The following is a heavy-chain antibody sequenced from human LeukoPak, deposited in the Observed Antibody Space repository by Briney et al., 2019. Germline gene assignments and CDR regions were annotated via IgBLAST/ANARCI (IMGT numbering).Heavy chain of an antibody. CDR1: GFTFGSYW. V-gene: IGHV3-7*01. J-gene: IGHJ4*02. CDR3: ARDQGWLQFDY. Sequence: GGSLRLSCAASGFTFGSYWMSWVRQAPGKGLELVANIKEDGSEKYYVDSVKGRFTISRDNAKNSLYLQMNSLRAEDAAVYYCARDQGWLQFDYWGQGALATVSS. D-gene: IGHD5-24*01. CDR2: IKEDGSEK.